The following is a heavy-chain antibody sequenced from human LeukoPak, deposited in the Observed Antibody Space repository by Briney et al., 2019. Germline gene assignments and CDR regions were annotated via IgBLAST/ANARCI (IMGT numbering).Heavy chain of an antibody. CDR2: ISGSGGST. V-gene: IGHV3-23*01. J-gene: IGHJ4*02. CDR3: AKSRGSIVVVPAAQFDY. CDR1: GFTFSSYA. D-gene: IGHD2-2*01. Sequence: GSLRLSCAASGFTFSSYAMSWVRQAPGKGLECVSAISGSGGSTYYADSVKGRFTISRDNSKNTLYLQMNSLRAEDTAVYYCAKSRGSIVVVPAAQFDYWGQGTLVTVSS.